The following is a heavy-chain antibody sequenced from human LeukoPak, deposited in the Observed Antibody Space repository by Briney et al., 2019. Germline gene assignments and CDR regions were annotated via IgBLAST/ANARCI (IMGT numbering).Heavy chain of an antibody. J-gene: IGHJ4*02. D-gene: IGHD3-10*01. CDR3: ATVNWYGFHN. CDR1: GFTFNNYW. Sequence: GGSLRLSCAASGFTFNNYWMHWVRQAPGKGLVWVSHINSDGTSTTYADPVRGRFTISRDNAKNTLYLQMTSLRADDTAVYYCATVNWYGFHNWGQGTLVTVSS. CDR2: INSDGTST. V-gene: IGHV3-74*01.